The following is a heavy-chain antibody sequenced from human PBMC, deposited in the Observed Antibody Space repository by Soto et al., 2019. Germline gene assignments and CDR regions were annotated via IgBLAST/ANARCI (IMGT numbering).Heavy chain of an antibody. D-gene: IGHD6-13*01. CDR3: VRRHVSATGIDWFDP. Sequence: ASVKVSCKTSGYTFTNFALSWVRQAPGQGLEWMGWINAANGDTKYSPKFQGRVTITRDTSASTAYMELSSLRSEDTAVYYCVRRHVSATGIDWFDPWGQGTLVTVSS. CDR2: INAANGDT. V-gene: IGHV1-3*01. J-gene: IGHJ5*02. CDR1: GYTFTNFA.